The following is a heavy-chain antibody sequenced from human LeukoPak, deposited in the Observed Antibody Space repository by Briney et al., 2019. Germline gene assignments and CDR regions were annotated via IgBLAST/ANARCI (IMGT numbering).Heavy chain of an antibody. Sequence: GSLRLSCAASGFNVNSNYMNWVRQAPGKGLEWVSAIYSGGSTYYADSVRGRFTISRDNSKNTLYLQMNSLRAEDTAVYYCAKDYEYNSNTWYFHWGRGTLVSVSS. CDR2: IYSGGST. CDR3: AKDYEYNSNTWYFH. V-gene: IGHV3-53*01. CDR1: GFNVNSNY. D-gene: IGHD6-13*01. J-gene: IGHJ4*02.